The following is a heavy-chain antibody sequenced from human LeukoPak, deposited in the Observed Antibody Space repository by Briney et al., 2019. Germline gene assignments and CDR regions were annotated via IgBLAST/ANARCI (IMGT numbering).Heavy chain of an antibody. CDR3: TRARDSSGWYGDAFDI. CDR1: GFTFSNFG. J-gene: IGHJ3*02. D-gene: IGHD6-19*01. CDR2: IRSKAYGGTT. Sequence: GGSLRLSCAASGFTFSNFGINWVRQAPGKGLEWVGFIRSKAYGGTTEYAASVKGRFTISRDDSKSIAYLQMNSLKTEDTAVYYCTRARDSSGWYGDAFDIWGQGTMVTVSS. V-gene: IGHV3-49*04.